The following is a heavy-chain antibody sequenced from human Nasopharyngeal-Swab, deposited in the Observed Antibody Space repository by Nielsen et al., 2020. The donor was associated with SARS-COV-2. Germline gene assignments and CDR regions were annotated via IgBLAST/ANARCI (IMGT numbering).Heavy chain of an antibody. J-gene: IGHJ4*02. CDR3: ARPRGYSYGTYFDY. D-gene: IGHD5-18*01. CDR2: INNRGDDT. Sequence: ESLKISCAAPGFIFIKYAMSWGRQAPGKGLEWVSTINNRGDDTHYVDSVKGRFTISRDNSKNTLYLQMNSLRAEDTAVYYCARPRGYSYGTYFDYWGQGTLVTVSS. V-gene: IGHV3-23*01. CDR1: GFIFIKYA.